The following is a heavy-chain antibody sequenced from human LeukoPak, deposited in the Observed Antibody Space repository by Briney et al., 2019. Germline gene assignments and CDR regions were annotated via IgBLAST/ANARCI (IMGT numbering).Heavy chain of an antibody. J-gene: IGHJ4*02. Sequence: GRSLRLSCAASGFTFNLYAMHWVRQAPGKGLEWVALMSYDGSNKYYTDSVKGRSSISRDNSKNTLYVQINNLRPEDTAVYYCARGDHYYDSSAFLDYWGQGTLVTVSS. CDR3: ARGDHYYDSSAFLDY. CDR2: MSYDGSNK. D-gene: IGHD3-22*01. V-gene: IGHV3-30*04. CDR1: GFTFNLYA.